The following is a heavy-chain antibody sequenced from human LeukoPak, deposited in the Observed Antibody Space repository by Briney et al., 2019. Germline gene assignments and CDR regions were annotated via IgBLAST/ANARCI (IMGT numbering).Heavy chain of an antibody. D-gene: IGHD2-15*01. J-gene: IGHJ6*04. CDR3: TRHRYCSGGSSYSDYYYYYGMDV. CDR1: GFTFSGSA. V-gene: IGHV3-73*01. CDR2: IRSKANSYAT. Sequence: PGGSLRLSCAASGFTFSGSAMHWVRQASGKGLEWVGRIRSKANSYATAYAASVKGRFTISRDDSKNTAYLQMNSLKTEDTAVYYCTRHRYCSGGSSYSDYYYYYGMDVWGKGTTVTVSS.